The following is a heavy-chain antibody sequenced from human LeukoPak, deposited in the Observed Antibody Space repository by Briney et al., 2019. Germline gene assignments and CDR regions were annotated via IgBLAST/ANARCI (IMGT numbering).Heavy chain of an antibody. Sequence: ASVKVSCKASGYTFTSYAMHWVRQAPGQRLEWMGWINAGNGNTKYSQKFQGRVTITRDTSASTAYMELSSLRSEDTAVYYCVVDSYYDSSGYLFDYWGQGTLVTVSS. CDR2: INAGNGNT. D-gene: IGHD3-22*01. CDR3: VVDSYYDSSGYLFDY. J-gene: IGHJ4*02. CDR1: GYTFTSYA. V-gene: IGHV1-3*01.